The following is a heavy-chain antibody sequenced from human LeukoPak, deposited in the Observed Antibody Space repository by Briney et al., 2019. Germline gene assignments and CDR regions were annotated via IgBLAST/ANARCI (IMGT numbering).Heavy chain of an antibody. V-gene: IGHV3-23*01. CDR2: ISGSGGST. Sequence: GSLRLSCAASGFTFSSYAMSWARQAPGKGLEWVSAISGSGGSTYYADSVKGRFTISRDNSKNTLYLQMNSLRAEDTAVYYCAKASAMIVVVSKHFDYWGQGTLVTVSS. CDR3: AKASAMIVVVSKHFDY. J-gene: IGHJ4*02. D-gene: IGHD3-22*01. CDR1: GFTFSSYA.